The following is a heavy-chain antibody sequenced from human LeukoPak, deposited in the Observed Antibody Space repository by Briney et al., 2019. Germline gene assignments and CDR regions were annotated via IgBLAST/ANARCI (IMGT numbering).Heavy chain of an antibody. CDR1: GYTFTICY. J-gene: IGHJ4*02. V-gene: IGHV1-46*01. D-gene: IGHD5-18*01. Sequence: RASVKVSCKASGYTFTICYMHWVRQAPGQGLGWMGIINPSGGSTSYAQKFQGRVTMTRDMSTSTVYMELSSLRSEDTAVYYCARDGYSYGLDYDYWGQGTLVTVSS. CDR2: INPSGGST. CDR3: ARDGYSYGLDYDY.